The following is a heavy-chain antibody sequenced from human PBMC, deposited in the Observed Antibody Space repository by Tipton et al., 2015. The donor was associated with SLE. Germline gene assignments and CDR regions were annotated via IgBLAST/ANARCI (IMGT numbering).Heavy chain of an antibody. CDR1: GFTFSSYS. CDR3: ARERTLDY. CDR2: ISSSTSTI. Sequence: GSLRLSCAASGFTFSSYSMNWVRQAPGKGLEWVSYISSSTSTICYADSVKGRFTISRDNAKNSLYLQMNSLRAEDTAVYYCARERTLDYWGQGTLVTVSS. J-gene: IGHJ4*02. D-gene: IGHD2-2*01. V-gene: IGHV3-48*01.